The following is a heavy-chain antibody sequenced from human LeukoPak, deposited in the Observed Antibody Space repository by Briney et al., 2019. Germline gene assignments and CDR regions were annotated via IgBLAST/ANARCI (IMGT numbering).Heavy chain of an antibody. CDR2: IIPIFGTA. CDR1: GYTFTSYG. V-gene: IGHV1-69*13. Sequence: GASVKVSCKASGYTFTSYGISWVRQAPGQGLEWMGGIIPIFGTANYAQKFQGRVTITADESTSTAYMELSSLRSEDTAVYYCAGGIAAAGTWAYYYYYMDVWGKGTTVTISS. CDR3: AGGIAAAGTWAYYYYYMDV. D-gene: IGHD6-13*01. J-gene: IGHJ6*03.